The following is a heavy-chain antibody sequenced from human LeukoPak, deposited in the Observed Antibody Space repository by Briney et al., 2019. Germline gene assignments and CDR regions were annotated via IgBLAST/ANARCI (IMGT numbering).Heavy chain of an antibody. V-gene: IGHV5-51*01. CDR2: IYPNDSDT. CDR3: AREDGSGSFYNWFDP. D-gene: IGHD3-10*01. Sequence: GESLKISCKGSGYNFSNYWIAWVRQMPGKGLEWMGIIYPNDSDTRYRPSFQGQVSISADKSINTAYLQWSSLKASDTAMYYCAREDGSGSFYNWFDPWGQGTLVTVSS. CDR1: GYNFSNYW. J-gene: IGHJ5*02.